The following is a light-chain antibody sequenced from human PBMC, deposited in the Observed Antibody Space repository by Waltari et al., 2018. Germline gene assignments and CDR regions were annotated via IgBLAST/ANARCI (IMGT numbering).Light chain of an antibody. CDR2: SND. J-gene: IGLJ2*01. CDR3: ATWDDRLTGVV. Sequence: QSVLTQPPPASGTPGQRVTISCSGSNSNTGSNTVTWYQQLPGTAPRLLIYSNDHRPSGVPDRFSGSKSGTSASLAISGLQSEDEADYYCATWDDRLTGVVFGGGTKVTVL. CDR1: NSNTGSNT. V-gene: IGLV1-44*01.